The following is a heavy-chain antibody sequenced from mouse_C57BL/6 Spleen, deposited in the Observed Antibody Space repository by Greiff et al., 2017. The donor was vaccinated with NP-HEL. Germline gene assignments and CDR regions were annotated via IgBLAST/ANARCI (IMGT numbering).Heavy chain of an antibody. D-gene: IGHD1-1*01. CDR3: ARGPHYYGSSGYYFDY. CDR2: INYDGSST. Sequence: EVKLVESEGGLVQPGSSMKLSCTASGFTFSDYYMAWVRQVPEKGLEWVANINYDGSSTYYLDSLKSRFIISRDNAKNILYLQMSSLKSEDTATYYCARGPHYYGSSGYYFDYWGQGTTLTVSS. V-gene: IGHV5-16*01. J-gene: IGHJ2*01. CDR1: GFTFSDYY.